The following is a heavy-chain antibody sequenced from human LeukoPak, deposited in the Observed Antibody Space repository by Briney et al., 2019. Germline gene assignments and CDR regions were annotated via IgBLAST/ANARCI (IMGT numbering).Heavy chain of an antibody. J-gene: IGHJ4*02. CDR3: AKDICGGNCYPNGGY. V-gene: IGHV3-30*02. Sequence: GGSLRLSCAASGFTFSSYGMHWVRQAPGKGLERVAFIRYDGSNKYYADSVKGRFTISRDNSKNTLYLQMNSLRAEDTAVYYCAKDICGGNCYPNGGYWGQGTLVIASS. CDR2: IRYDGSNK. CDR1: GFTFSSYG. D-gene: IGHD2-21*01.